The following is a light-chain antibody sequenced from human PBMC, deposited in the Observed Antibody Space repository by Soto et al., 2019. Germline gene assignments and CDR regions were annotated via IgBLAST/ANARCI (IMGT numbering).Light chain of an antibody. V-gene: IGKV3-20*01. CDR3: QQYGSSLYT. CDR1: QSVSSTY. CDR2: GAS. Sequence: EIVLTQSPGTLSLSPGERATLSCRASQSVSSTYLAWYQQKPGQAPRLLIYGASNRATGIPDRFSGSGSGTDFTLTIIRLEPEDFAVYYCQQYGSSLYTFGQGTNLEIK. J-gene: IGKJ2*01.